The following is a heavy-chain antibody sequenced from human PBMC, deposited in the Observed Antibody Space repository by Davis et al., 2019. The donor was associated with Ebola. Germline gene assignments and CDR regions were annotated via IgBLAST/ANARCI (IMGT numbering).Heavy chain of an antibody. Sequence: GESLKISCAASGFTFSNYAMSWVRQAPGKGLEWVSAISGSGGSTYYADSVKGRFTISRDNSKNTLYLQMNSLRAEDTAVYYCAKGTTYYYGSGSDYFDYWGQGTLVTVSS. V-gene: IGHV3-23*01. CDR1: GFTFSNYA. J-gene: IGHJ4*02. CDR3: AKGTTYYYGSGSDYFDY. CDR2: ISGSGGST. D-gene: IGHD3-10*01.